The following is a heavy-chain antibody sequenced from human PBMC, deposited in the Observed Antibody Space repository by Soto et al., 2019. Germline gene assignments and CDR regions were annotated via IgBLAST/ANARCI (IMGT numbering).Heavy chain of an antibody. CDR1: GFSLSTSGVG. V-gene: IGHV2-5*02. D-gene: IGHD4-17*01. CDR3: AHQKQPRSPYGDFGGHANDAFDI. CDR2: IYWDDDK. J-gene: IGHJ3*02. Sequence: QITLKESGPTQVKPTQTLTLTCTFSGFSLSTSGVGVGWIRQPPGKALEWLALIYWDDDKRYSPSLKSRLTIMKDTSKNQVVLTMTNMDPVDTATYYCAHQKQPRSPYGDFGGHANDAFDIWGQGTMVTVS.